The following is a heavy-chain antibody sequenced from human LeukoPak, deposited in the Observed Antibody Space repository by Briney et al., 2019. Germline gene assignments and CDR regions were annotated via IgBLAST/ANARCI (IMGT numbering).Heavy chain of an antibody. V-gene: IGHV1-18*01. D-gene: IGHD1-1*01. CDR2: ISALTGDT. J-gene: IGHJ5*02. CDR3: AREATGRAFDP. CDR1: GYNFNDSG. Sequence: ASVKVSCKASGYNFNDSGITWVRQAPGQGLEWMGWISALTGDTNYVQKFQSRVTMTTDTSPSTAYMEMRTLRSEDTAVYYSAREATGRAFDPWGQGTLVTVSS.